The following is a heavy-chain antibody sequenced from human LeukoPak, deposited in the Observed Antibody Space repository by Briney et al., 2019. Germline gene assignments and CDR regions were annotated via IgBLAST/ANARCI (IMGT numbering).Heavy chain of an antibody. J-gene: IGHJ6*02. CDR3: AREYGYYDGSGYYYYYGMDV. Sequence: PGGSLRLSCAASGFTVSSNYMSWVRQAPGKGLEWVAVIWYDGSNKYYADSVKGRFTISRDNSKNTLYLQMNSLRAEDTAVYYRAREYGYYDGSGYYYYYGMDVWGQGTTVTVSS. CDR1: GFTVSSNY. V-gene: IGHV3-33*08. CDR2: IWYDGSNK. D-gene: IGHD3-22*01.